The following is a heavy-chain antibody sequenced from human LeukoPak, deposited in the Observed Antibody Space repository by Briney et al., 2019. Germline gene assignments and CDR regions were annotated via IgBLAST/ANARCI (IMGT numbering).Heavy chain of an antibody. CDR1: GYTFTNSA. Sequence: ASVKVSCKASGYTFTNSALHWGRQAPGERPEWMGWINGGNGNTKYSQDFQGRVTITRDTSASTAYMELSRLRSEDTAMYYCARGSTSDWPLDHWGQETLVTISS. CDR2: INGGNGNT. CDR3: ARGSTSDWPLDH. D-gene: IGHD2-2*01. V-gene: IGHV1-3*01. J-gene: IGHJ4*02.